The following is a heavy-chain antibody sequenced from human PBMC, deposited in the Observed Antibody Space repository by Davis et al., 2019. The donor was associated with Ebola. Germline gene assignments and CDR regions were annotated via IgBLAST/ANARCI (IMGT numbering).Heavy chain of an antibody. CDR3: AAEDYNDGACCSFDY. J-gene: IGHJ4*02. CDR2: VIVASGNT. V-gene: IGHV1-58*01. D-gene: IGHD4-11*01. CDR1: RFSFTNSA. Sequence: SVTVSCKPSRFSFTNSAVQWVRQAPGERLEWIGWVIVASGNTKYTQNLQGRLIITSDTSTGTAYMELSRLTTEDTAVYYCAAEDYNDGACCSFDYWGQGTLVTVSS.